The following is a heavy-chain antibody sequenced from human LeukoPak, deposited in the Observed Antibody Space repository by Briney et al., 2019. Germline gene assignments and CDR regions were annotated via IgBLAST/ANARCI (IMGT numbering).Heavy chain of an antibody. CDR3: ARAGNYYGSGSYYTFDY. CDR2: IYTSGST. J-gene: IGHJ4*02. V-gene: IGHV4-4*07. CDR1: GGSISSYY. Sequence: SETLSLTCTVSGGSISSYYGSWVRQPAGKGLEWLGRIYTSGSTNYNPSLKSRVTMSVDTSKNQFSLKLSSVTAADTAVYYCARAGNYYGSGSYYTFDYWGQGTLVTVSS. D-gene: IGHD3-10*01.